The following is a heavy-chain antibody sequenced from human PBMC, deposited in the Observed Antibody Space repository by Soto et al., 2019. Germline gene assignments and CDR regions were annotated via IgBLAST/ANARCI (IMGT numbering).Heavy chain of an antibody. J-gene: IGHJ4*02. D-gene: IGHD6-13*01. CDR3: AKGLLNGRWYAAD. Sequence: PGGYLRHSCGNSGFTFSNCVITLLRPPPGKRLEWVSVITTNGHTDYADSVKGRFTISRDNSKNTVYLQMNSLRAEDTAVYYCAKGLLNGRWYAADWGQGTLVTVSS. CDR2: ITTNGHT. V-gene: IGHV3-23*01. CDR1: GFTFSNCV.